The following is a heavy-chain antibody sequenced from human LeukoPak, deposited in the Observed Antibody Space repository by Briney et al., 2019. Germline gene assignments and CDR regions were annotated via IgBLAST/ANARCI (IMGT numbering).Heavy chain of an antibody. CDR3: ARDFGSSHIDY. CDR1: GFTFSSYE. J-gene: IGHJ4*02. Sequence: GSLRLSCAASGFTFSSYEMNWVRQAPGKGLEWVAVIWYDGSNKYYADSVKGRFTISRDNSKNTLYLQMNGLRAEDTAVYYCARDFGSSHIDYWGQGTLVTVSS. D-gene: IGHD6-13*01. CDR2: IWYDGSNK. V-gene: IGHV3-33*08.